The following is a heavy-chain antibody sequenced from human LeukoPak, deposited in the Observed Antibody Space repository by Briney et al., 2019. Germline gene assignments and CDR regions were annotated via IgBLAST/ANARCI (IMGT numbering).Heavy chain of an antibody. CDR1: GGSFSGYY. J-gene: IGHJ3*02. Sequence: SETLSLTCAVYGGSFSGYYWSWIRQPPGKGLEWIGEINHSGSTNYNPSLKSRATISVDTSKNQFSLKLSSVTAADTAVYYCARGRSSVAGILSTFDIWGQGTMVTVSS. CDR2: INHSGST. CDR3: ARGRSSVAGILSTFDI. V-gene: IGHV4-34*01. D-gene: IGHD6-19*01.